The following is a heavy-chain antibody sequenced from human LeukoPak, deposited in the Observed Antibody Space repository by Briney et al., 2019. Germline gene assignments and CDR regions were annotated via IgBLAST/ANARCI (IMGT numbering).Heavy chain of an antibody. CDR2: ISAYNGNT. CDR3: ARDSREHYYDSSGRFNWFDP. J-gene: IGHJ5*02. CDR1: GGTFTSYG. Sequence: ASVKVSCKASGGTFTSYGISRVRQAPGQGLEWMGWISAYNGNTNYAQKLQGRVTMTTDTSTSTAYMELRSLRSDDTAVYYCARDSREHYYDSSGRFNWFDPWGQGTLVTVSS. V-gene: IGHV1-18*01. D-gene: IGHD3-22*01.